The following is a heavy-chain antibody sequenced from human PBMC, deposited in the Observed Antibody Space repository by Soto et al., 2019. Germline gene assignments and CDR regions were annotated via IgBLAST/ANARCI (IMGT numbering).Heavy chain of an antibody. V-gene: IGHV3-30-3*01. CDR3: ARDAVSGSYYSGYFDY. CDR2: ISFDGVSD. CDR1: GFAFNNFA. D-gene: IGHD1-26*01. Sequence: SCAASGFAFNNFAIHWARQTPAKGLEWVAVISFDGVSDFYVDSVKGRFTVSRDDSKNTVYLQMDNLRLEDTAIYYCARDAVSGSYYSGYFDYWGQGSLVTVSS. J-gene: IGHJ4*02.